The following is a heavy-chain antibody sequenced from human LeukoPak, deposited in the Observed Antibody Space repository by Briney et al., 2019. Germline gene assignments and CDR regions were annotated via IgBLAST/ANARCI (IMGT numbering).Heavy chain of an antibody. CDR2: INPNSGGT. CDR1: GYTFTGYY. D-gene: IGHD2-2*01. Sequence: ASVKVSCKASGYTFTGYYMHWVRQAPGQGLEWMGWINPNSGGTNYAQKFQGRVTKTRDTSITTAYMELSRLRSDDTAVYFCARDSYCRGINCYAFDPWGQGTLVTVSP. J-gene: IGHJ5*02. V-gene: IGHV1-2*02. CDR3: ARDSYCRGINCYAFDP.